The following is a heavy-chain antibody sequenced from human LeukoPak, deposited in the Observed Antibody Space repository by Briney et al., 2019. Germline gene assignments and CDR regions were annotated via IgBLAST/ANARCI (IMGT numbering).Heavy chain of an antibody. CDR3: AREVVGHVDTAMVLDY. CDR2: ISGSGNNT. CDR1: GFTFSSYA. J-gene: IGHJ4*02. V-gene: IGHV3-23*01. D-gene: IGHD5-18*01. Sequence: GGSLRLSCEASGFTFSSYAMTWVRQAPGKGLEWVSVISGSGNNTYYADSVKGRFTISRDNSKNTLYLQMNSVRAEDTAVYYCAREVVGHVDTAMVLDYWGQGTLVTVSS.